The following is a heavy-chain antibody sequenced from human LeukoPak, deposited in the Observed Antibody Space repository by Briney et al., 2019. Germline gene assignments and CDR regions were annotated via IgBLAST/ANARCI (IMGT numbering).Heavy chain of an antibody. CDR2: IYPGDSDT. Sequence: GASLKISCKGSGSSFTSYWIGWVRQMPGKGLEWMGIIYPGDSDTRYSPSFQGQVTISADKSIRPAYLPCSSLKASATAMYYFASSYCSGGSCYPEYFDYWGQGTLVTVSS. CDR3: ASSYCSGGSCYPEYFDY. D-gene: IGHD2-15*01. V-gene: IGHV5-51*01. CDR1: GSSFTSYW. J-gene: IGHJ4*02.